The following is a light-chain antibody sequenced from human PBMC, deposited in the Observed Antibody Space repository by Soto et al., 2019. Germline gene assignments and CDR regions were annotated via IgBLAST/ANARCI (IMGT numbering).Light chain of an antibody. Sequence: IVLTQSPGTLSLSPGERATLSCRASQSFSSGHLAWYQQKPGQAPRLLIYGASSRATGIPDRLSGSGSGTDFTLTIRSLEPEYFAVYYCQQRSNSITFGQGTRLEIK. CDR1: QSFSSGH. CDR2: GAS. J-gene: IGKJ5*01. V-gene: IGKV3D-20*02. CDR3: QQRSNSIT.